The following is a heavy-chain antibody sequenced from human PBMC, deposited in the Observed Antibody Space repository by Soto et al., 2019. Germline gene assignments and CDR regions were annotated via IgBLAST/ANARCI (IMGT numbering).Heavy chain of an antibody. D-gene: IGHD2-15*01. J-gene: IGHJ6*02. CDR1: GYSISSGYY. Sequence: KPSETLSLTCAVSGYSISSGYYWGWIRQPPGKGLEWIGSIYHSGSTYYNPSLKSRVTISVDTSKNQFSLKLSSVTAADTAVYYCARDGKTVVAATGEKYYYYYYGMDVWGQGTMVTVSS. V-gene: IGHV4-38-2*02. CDR2: IYHSGST. CDR3: ARDGKTVVAATGEKYYYYYYGMDV.